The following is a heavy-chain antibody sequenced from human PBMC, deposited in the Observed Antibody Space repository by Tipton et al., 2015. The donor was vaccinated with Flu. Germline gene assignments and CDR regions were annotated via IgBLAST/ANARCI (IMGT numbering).Heavy chain of an antibody. CDR2: IYTTGTT. V-gene: IGHV4-61*02. Sequence: LRLSCTVSGGSISSGTYYWSWIRQPAGKGLEWIGRIYTTGTTNSNPSLKSRVTISVDTSKNQFSLQLSPVTAADTAVYYCARGHASIDYWGQGTLVTVSS. J-gene: IGHJ4*02. CDR1: GGSISSGTYY. CDR3: ARGHASIDY.